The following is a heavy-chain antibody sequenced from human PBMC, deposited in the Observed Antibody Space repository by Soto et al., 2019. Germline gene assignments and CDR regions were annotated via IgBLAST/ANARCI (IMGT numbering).Heavy chain of an antibody. J-gene: IGHJ4*02. CDR3: ARDQGGSSWYTACDY. V-gene: IGHV3-30-3*01. D-gene: IGHD6-13*01. Sequence: QVQLVESGGGVVQPGRSLRLSCADSGFTFSTYAMHWVRQAPGKGLEWVAVISYDGSDKYYADSVKGRFTISRDNSXXTLFLHMNSLRAEDTAVYYCARDQGGSSWYTACDYWGQGTLVTVSS. CDR1: GFTFSTYA. CDR2: ISYDGSDK.